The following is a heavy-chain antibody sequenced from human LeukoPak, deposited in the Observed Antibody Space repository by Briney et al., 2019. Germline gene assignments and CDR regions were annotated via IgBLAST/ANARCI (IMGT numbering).Heavy chain of an antibody. Sequence: GGSLRLSCAASGFTFSSYWMHWVRQAPGKGLVWVSRINSDGSSTNYADSVKGRFTISRDNAKNTLYLQMNSLRAEDTAVYYCARSLSSWRDLESNPPSDGMDVWGQGTTVTVSS. V-gene: IGHV3-74*01. J-gene: IGHJ6*02. CDR1: GFTFSSYW. CDR2: INSDGSST. CDR3: ARSLSSWRDLESNPPSDGMDV. D-gene: IGHD6-13*01.